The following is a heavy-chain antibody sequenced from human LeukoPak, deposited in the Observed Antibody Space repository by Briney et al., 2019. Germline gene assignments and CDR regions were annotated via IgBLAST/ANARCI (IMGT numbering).Heavy chain of an antibody. J-gene: IGHJ3*02. CDR2: INPNSGGT. Sequence: ASVKVSCKASGYTFTSYYIHWVRQAPGQGLEWMGWINPNSGGTNYAQKFQGRVTMTRDTSISTAYMELSRLRSDDTAVYYCARELGEPDAFDIWGQGTMVTVSS. D-gene: IGHD3-16*01. CDR1: GYTFTSYY. V-gene: IGHV1-2*02. CDR3: ARELGEPDAFDI.